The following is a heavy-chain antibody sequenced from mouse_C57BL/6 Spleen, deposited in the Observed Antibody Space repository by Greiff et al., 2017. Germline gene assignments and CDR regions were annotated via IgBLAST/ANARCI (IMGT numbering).Heavy chain of an antibody. CDR2: IDPSDSYT. V-gene: IGHV1-69*01. Sequence: VQLQQPGAELVMPGASVKLSCKASGYTFTSYWMHWVKQRPGQGLEWIGEIDPSDSYTNYNQKFKGKSTLTVDTSSSTAYMQLSSLTSEDSAVYYCARYFPGLGSPYAMEYWGQGTSVTVAS. CDR3: ARYFPGLGSPYAMEY. J-gene: IGHJ4*01. CDR1: GYTFTSYW. D-gene: IGHD3-1*01.